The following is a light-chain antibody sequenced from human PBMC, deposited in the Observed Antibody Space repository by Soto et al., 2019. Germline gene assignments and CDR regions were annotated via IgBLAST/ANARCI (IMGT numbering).Light chain of an antibody. CDR2: EVT. Sequence: SVLAQPASVSGSPGQTITISCTGTSSDIGGYNYVSWYQQHPGKAPKLIIYEVTNRPSGVSHRFSGSKSGNTAFLTISGLQAEDETDYHCSSYRTSNTYVFGTGTKVTVL. CDR1: SSDIGGYNY. J-gene: IGLJ1*01. V-gene: IGLV2-14*01. CDR3: SSYRTSNTYV.